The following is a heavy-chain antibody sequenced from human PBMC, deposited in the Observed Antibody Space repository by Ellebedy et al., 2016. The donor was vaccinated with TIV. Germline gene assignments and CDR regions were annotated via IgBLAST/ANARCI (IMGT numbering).Heavy chain of an antibody. J-gene: IGHJ4*02. V-gene: IGHV3-30-3*01. CDR1: GFTFSSYA. CDR2: ISYDGSNK. D-gene: IGHD6-19*01. CDR3: ARDGGSGWPLDY. Sequence: GESLKISXAASGFTFSSYAMHWVRQAPGKGLEWVAVISYDGSNKYYADSVKGRFTISRDNSKNTLYLQMNSLRAEDTAVYYCARDGGSGWPLDYWGQGTLVTVSS.